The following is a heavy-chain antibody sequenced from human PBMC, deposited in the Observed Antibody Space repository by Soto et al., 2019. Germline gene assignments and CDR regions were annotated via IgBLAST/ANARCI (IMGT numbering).Heavy chain of an antibody. CDR1: GGSISSYY. J-gene: IGHJ4*02. D-gene: IGHD2-2*01. CDR2: IYYSGST. Sequence: ASETLSLTCTVSGGSISSYYWSWIRQPPGKGLEWIGYIYYSGSTNYNPSLKSRVTISVDTSKNQFSLKLSSVTAADTAVYYCARGSFGIVVVPTLPPIDYWGQGTLVTVSS. CDR3: ARGSFGIVVVPTLPPIDY. V-gene: IGHV4-59*01.